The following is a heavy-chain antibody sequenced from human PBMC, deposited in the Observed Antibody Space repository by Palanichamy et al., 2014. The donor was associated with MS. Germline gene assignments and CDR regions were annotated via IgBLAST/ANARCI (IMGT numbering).Heavy chain of an antibody. V-gene: IGHV3-48*02. CDR3: ARFQDTSSVDRWFDH. Sequence: EVQLVESGGGLIQPGGSLRLSCAASGFTFSIYSVSWLRQAPGKGLEWVSYISASGTSIYYADSVKGRFTISRDNAKNSLFLQMNSLRDEDTAVYYCARFQDTSSVDRWFDHWGQGTLVTVSS. CDR2: ISASGTSI. CDR1: GFTFSIYS. D-gene: IGHD5-12*01. J-gene: IGHJ5*02.